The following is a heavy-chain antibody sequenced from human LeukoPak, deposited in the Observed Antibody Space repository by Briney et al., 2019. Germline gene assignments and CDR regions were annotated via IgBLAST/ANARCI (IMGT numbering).Heavy chain of an antibody. CDR3: ARGRTNYDFWSGYSYYFDY. D-gene: IGHD3-3*01. J-gene: IGHJ4*02. Sequence: SETLSLTCAVYGGSFSGYYWSWIRQPPGKGLEWIGEINHSGSTNYNPSLKSRVTISVDKSKNQFSLQLSSVTAADTAVYYCARGRTNYDFWSGYSYYFDYWGQGTLVTVSS. CDR1: GGSFSGYY. V-gene: IGHV4-34*01. CDR2: INHSGST.